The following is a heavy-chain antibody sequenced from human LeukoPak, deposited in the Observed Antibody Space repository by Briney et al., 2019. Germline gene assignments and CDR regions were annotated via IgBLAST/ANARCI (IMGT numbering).Heavy chain of an antibody. V-gene: IGHV1-3*01. CDR1: GYTFTSYA. J-gene: IGHJ3*02. D-gene: IGHD3-22*01. CDR2: INAGNGNT. Sequence: ASVKVSCKASGYTFTSYAMHWVRQAPGQRLEWMGWINAGNGNTKYSQKFQGRVTITRDASASTAYMELSSLRSEDTAVYYCARDCCTDYYDSSGYPGDAFDIWGQGTMVTVSS. CDR3: ARDCCTDYYDSSGYPGDAFDI.